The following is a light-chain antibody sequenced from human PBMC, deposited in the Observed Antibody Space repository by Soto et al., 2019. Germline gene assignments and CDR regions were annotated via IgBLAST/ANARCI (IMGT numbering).Light chain of an antibody. CDR2: DAS. CDR3: QQRSNWPPWLT. Sequence: EIVLTQSPATLSLSPGERATLSCRASQSVSSYLAWYQQKPGQAPRLLIYDASNRATGIQSRYSGSGSGTDFTPTISSLGHEDFSVYYCQQRSNWPPWLTYGGGTKVEI. J-gene: IGKJ4*01. CDR1: QSVSSY. V-gene: IGKV3-11*01.